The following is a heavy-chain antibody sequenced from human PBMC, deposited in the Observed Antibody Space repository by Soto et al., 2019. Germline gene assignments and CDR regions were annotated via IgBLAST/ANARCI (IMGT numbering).Heavy chain of an antibody. V-gene: IGHV4-34*01. Sequence: QVQLQQWGAGLLKPSETLSLTCAVYDGSSNNYYWSWIRQPPGKGLEWIGEINHSGSTNYNASLKSRVAISENTSKKQSSLELRFVTAADTAVYYCERGGLIRGVLYYWGQGTLVTVSS. J-gene: IGHJ4*02. D-gene: IGHD3-10*01. CDR1: DGSSNNYY. CDR3: ERGGLIRGVLYY. CDR2: INHSGST.